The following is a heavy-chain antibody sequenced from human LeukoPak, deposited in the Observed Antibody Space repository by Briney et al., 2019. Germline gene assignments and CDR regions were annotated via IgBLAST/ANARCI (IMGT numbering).Heavy chain of an antibody. Sequence: GGSLRLSCAAPGFTFSIYRMTWVRQAPGKGLGWVSYISSSSRTIYYAACVKGRISISRENAKNSLYLQMNSLRAEDTAVYYCARGWAQNLYYYYMDVWGKGTTVTVSS. CDR1: GFTFSIYR. CDR3: ARGWAQNLYYYYMDV. D-gene: IGHD3-16*01. CDR2: ISSSSRTI. J-gene: IGHJ6*03. V-gene: IGHV3-48*04.